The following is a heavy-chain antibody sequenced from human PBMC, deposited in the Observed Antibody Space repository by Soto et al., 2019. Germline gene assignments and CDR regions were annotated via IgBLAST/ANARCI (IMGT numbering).Heavy chain of an antibody. Sequence: EVQLVESGGGLVQPGGSLRLSCAASGFTFSSYWMSWVHQAAGKGLEWVAIIKQDGSEKYYVDSVKGRFTISRDNAKNSLFLQMNSLRVEDTAVYYCARDETYYYGSGPVGGPGTLVTVSS. J-gene: IGHJ4*02. CDR3: ARDETYYYGSGPV. CDR1: GFTFSSYW. D-gene: IGHD3-10*01. V-gene: IGHV3-7*01. CDR2: IKQDGSEK.